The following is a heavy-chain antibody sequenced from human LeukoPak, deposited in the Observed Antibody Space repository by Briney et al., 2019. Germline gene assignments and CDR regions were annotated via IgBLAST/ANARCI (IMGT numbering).Heavy chain of an antibody. V-gene: IGHV4-4*07. CDR1: GGSISSYY. Sequence: SETLSLTCTVSGGSISSYYWSWIRQPAGKGLEWIGRIYTSGSTNYNPSLKSRVTMSVDTSKNQFSLKLSSVTAADTAVYYCARHADFWSGYPDAFDIWGQGTMVTVSS. CDR3: ARHADFWSGYPDAFDI. J-gene: IGHJ3*02. CDR2: IYTSGST. D-gene: IGHD3-3*01.